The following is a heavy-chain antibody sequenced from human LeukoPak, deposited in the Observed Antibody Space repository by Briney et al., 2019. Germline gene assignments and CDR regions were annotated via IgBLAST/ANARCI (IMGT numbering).Heavy chain of an antibody. V-gene: IGHV4-59*08. CDR2: IYYSGST. J-gene: IGHJ2*01. CDR3: ARRVSNWNHWYFDL. D-gene: IGHD1-20*01. Sequence: SETLSLTCTVSGGSISSYYWSWIRQPPGKGLEWIGYIYYSGSTNYNPSLKSRVTISVDTSKNQFSLKLSSVTAADTAVYYCARRVSNWNHWYFDLWGRGILVTVSS. CDR1: GGSISSYY.